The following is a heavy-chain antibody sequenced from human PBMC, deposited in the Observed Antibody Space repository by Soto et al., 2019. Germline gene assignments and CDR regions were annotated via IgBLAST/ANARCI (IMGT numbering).Heavy chain of an antibody. Sequence: GGSLRLSCAASGFTFSSYGMHWVRQAPGKGLEWVAVIWYDGSNKYYADSVKGRFTISRDNSKNTLYLQMNSLRAEDTAVYYCAREFVYGQTPLYATDVWGQGPTVTVSS. V-gene: IGHV3-33*01. CDR2: IWYDGSNK. CDR1: GFTFSSYG. D-gene: IGHD4-17*01. J-gene: IGHJ6*02. CDR3: AREFVYGQTPLYATDV.